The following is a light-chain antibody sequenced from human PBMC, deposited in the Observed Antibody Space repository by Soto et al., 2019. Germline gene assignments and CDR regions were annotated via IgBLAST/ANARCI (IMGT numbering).Light chain of an antibody. CDR3: QQYNNWPRT. Sequence: IVLTQSPATLSLSPGERDTLTCRASQSVSSDLAWYQQKPGQAPRLLIYDASNRATGITDRFSGSGSGTDFTLTISRLEPEDFAVYYCQQYNNWPRTFGQGTKVDIK. J-gene: IGKJ1*01. V-gene: IGKV3-11*01. CDR2: DAS. CDR1: QSVSSD.